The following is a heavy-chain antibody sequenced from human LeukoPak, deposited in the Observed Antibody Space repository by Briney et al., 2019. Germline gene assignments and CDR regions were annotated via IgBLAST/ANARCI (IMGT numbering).Heavy chain of an antibody. Sequence: ASVKVSCKASGYTFTGYYMHWVRQAPGQGLEWMGWINPNSGGTNYAQKFQGRVTMTRDTSISTAYMELRGLRSDDTAVYYCARDSLDGYNYLGYWGQGTLVTVSS. CDR1: GYTFTGYY. V-gene: IGHV1-2*02. J-gene: IGHJ4*02. CDR3: ARDSLDGYNYLGY. D-gene: IGHD5-24*01. CDR2: INPNSGGT.